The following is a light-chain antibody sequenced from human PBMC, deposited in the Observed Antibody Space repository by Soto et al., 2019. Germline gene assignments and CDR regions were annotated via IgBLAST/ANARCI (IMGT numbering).Light chain of an antibody. Sequence: DIQMTQSPSTLSASVGDRFTITCRSSQSVCTWLAWYQQKPGKAPHLLISVVSSLESGVPSRFSGSGSGTEFTLTISSLQPDDFATYCCQQYNKYSRAFGQGTKVDI. J-gene: IGKJ1*01. V-gene: IGKV1-5*01. CDR1: QSVCTW. CDR3: QQYNKYSRA. CDR2: VVS.